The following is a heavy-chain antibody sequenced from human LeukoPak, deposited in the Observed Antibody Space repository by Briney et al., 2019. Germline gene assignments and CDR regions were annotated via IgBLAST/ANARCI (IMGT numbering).Heavy chain of an antibody. CDR3: ARDEVGRVYDILTGYEDY. J-gene: IGHJ4*02. CDR1: GFTFSTYA. Sequence: GRSLRLSCAASGFTFSTYAMHWVRQAPGKGLEWVAVISDDGSNKYYEDSVKGRFTISRDNSKNTLYLQKNSLRPEDTAVYYCARDEVGRVYDILTGYEDYWGQGTLVTVSS. D-gene: IGHD3-9*01. CDR2: ISDDGSNK. V-gene: IGHV3-30-3*01.